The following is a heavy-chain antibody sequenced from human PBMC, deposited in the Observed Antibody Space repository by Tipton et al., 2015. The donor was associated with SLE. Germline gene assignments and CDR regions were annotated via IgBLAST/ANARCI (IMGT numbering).Heavy chain of an antibody. V-gene: IGHV3-43*01. Sequence: FLRLSCAASGFTFDDYTMHWVRQAPGKGLEWVSLISWDGGSTYYADSVKGRFTISRDNSKNSLYLQMNSLRTEDTALYYCAKDTFRDMGAFDIWGQGTMVTVSS. D-gene: IGHD3-10*01. CDR3: AKDTFRDMGAFDI. CDR2: ISWDGGST. CDR1: GFTFDDYT. J-gene: IGHJ3*02.